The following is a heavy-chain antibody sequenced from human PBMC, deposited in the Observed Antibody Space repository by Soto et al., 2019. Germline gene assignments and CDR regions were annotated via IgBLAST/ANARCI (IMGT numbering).Heavy chain of an antibody. V-gene: IGHV1-8*02. J-gene: IGHJ6*02. D-gene: IGHD2-15*01. CDR1: GYTFTNHG. Sequence: GASVKVSCTASGYTFTNHGISWVRQAPGQGLEWMGWMNPNSGNTGYAQKFQGRVTMTRNTSISTAYMELSSLRSEDTAVYYCARGGIVVVVAASGGMDVWGQGTTVTVS. CDR2: MNPNSGNT. CDR3: ARGGIVVVVAASGGMDV.